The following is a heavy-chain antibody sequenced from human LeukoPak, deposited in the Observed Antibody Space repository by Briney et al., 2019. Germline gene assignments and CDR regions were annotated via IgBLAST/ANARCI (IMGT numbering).Heavy chain of an antibody. CDR3: AKRESNGWVDC. CDR2: IYSGGST. Sequence: PGVSLRLSCAASGFTVSSNYMSWVRQAPGKGLEWVSVIYSGGSTDYADSVKGRFTISRDNSKNTLYLQMNSLRAEDTAVYHCAKRESNGWVDCWGQGTLVTVSS. D-gene: IGHD6-19*01. J-gene: IGHJ4*02. CDR1: GFTVSSNY. V-gene: IGHV3-53*01.